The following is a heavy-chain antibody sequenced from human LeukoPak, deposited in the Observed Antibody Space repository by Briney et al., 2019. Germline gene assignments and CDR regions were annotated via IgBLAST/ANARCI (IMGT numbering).Heavy chain of an antibody. CDR3: ANNWNYGDY. J-gene: IGHJ4*02. Sequence: GGSLRLSCAASGFTFSSYAMSWVRQAPGKGLEWVSSISGGAGSTYYADSVKGRFTISRDNSKNTLYLQMNSLRAEDTAVYYCANNWNYGDYWGQGTLVTVSS. D-gene: IGHD1-1*01. CDR2: ISGGAGST. V-gene: IGHV3-23*01. CDR1: GFTFSSYA.